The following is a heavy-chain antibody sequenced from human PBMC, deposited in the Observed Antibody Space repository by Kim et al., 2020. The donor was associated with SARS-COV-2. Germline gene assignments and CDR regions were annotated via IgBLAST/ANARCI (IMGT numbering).Heavy chain of an antibody. D-gene: IGHD6-13*01. V-gene: IGHV4-39*01. CDR1: GGSISSSSYY. J-gene: IGHJ5*02. Sequence: SETLSLTCTVSGGSISSSSYYWGWIRQPPGKGLEWIGSIYYSGSTYYNPSLKSRVTISVDTSKNQFSLKLSSVTAADTAVYYCASLTGGSWGWFDPWGQGTLVTVSS. CDR2: IYYSGST. CDR3: ASLTGGSWGWFDP.